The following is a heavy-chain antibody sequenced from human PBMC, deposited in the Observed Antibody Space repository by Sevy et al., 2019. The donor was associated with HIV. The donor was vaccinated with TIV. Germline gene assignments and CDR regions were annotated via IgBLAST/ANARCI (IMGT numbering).Heavy chain of an antibody. V-gene: IGHV3-30*04. CDR3: ARGRVTSHYYDY. Sequence: GGSLRLSCAASRFTFSTYAIHWVRQAPGKGLEWVAVISYDGSNKYYADSVKGRFTISRDNSKHTLYPQMNSLRVEDTAVYYCARGRVTSHYYDYWGQGTLVTVSS. CDR2: ISYDGSNK. CDR1: RFTFSTYA. J-gene: IGHJ4*02. D-gene: IGHD2-21*02.